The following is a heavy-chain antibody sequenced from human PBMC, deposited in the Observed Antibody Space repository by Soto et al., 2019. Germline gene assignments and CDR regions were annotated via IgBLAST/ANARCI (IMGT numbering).Heavy chain of an antibody. CDR3: VRQGIDYLHGLVDV. CDR2: VYYTGDT. J-gene: IGHJ6*02. V-gene: IGHV4-59*08. Sequence: QVQLQQSGPRLVKPSETLSLTCTVSSGPDRSHNWGWIRQPPGRGLEWIGYVYYTGDTAYNPSLRGRVTISADTSTNDHSLTLNSVTAADTAVYYCVRQGIDYLHGLVDVWGQGTTVSVSS. CDR1: SGPDRSHN. D-gene: IGHD4-17*01.